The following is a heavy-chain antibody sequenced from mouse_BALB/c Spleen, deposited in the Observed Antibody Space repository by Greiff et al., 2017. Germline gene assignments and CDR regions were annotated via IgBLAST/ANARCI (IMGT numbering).Heavy chain of an antibody. CDR1: GYTFTSYW. CDR2: INPSTGYT. J-gene: IGHJ4*01. Sequence: VKLMESGAELAKPGASVKMSCKASGYTFTSYWMHWVKQRPGQGLEWIGYINPSTGYTEYNQKFKDKATLTADKSSSTAYMQLSSLTSEDSAVYYCASYGPYAMDYWGQGTSVTVSS. V-gene: IGHV1-7*01. CDR3: ASYGPYAMDY. D-gene: IGHD1-1*02.